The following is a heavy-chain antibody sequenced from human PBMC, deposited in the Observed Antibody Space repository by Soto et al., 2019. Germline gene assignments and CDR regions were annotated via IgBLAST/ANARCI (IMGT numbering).Heavy chain of an antibody. D-gene: IGHD3-22*01. CDR1: GFTFSSYA. Sequence: QVQLVESGGGVVQPGRSLRLSCAASGFTFSSYAMHWVRQAPGKGLEWVAIISYDGSNKYYADSVKGRFTISRDNSKNTLYPRMNSLRAEDTAVYYCARGNGAYDSSGYFDYWGQGTLVTVSS. J-gene: IGHJ4*02. V-gene: IGHV3-30-3*01. CDR3: ARGNGAYDSSGYFDY. CDR2: ISYDGSNK.